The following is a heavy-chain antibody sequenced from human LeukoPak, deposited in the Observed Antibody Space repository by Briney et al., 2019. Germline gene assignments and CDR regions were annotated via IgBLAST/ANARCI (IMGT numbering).Heavy chain of an antibody. Sequence: PSETLSLTCTVSGGSISSYYWSWIRQPPGKGLEWIGYIYYSGSTDYNPSLKSRVTISVDTSKNQFSLKLSSVTAADTAVYYCAGARYGGGMDVWGQGTTVTVSS. D-gene: IGHD1-1*01. V-gene: IGHV4-59*01. CDR1: GGSISSYY. CDR2: IYYSGST. CDR3: AGARYGGGMDV. J-gene: IGHJ6*02.